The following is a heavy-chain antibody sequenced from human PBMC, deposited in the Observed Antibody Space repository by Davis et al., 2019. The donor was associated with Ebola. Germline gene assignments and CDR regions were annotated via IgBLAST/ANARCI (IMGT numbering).Heavy chain of an antibody. CDR3: ASSKGTYYYYGMDV. CDR2: INPNSGGT. Sequence: AASVKVSCKASGYTSTAYGISWVRQAPGQGLEWMGWINPNSGGTNYAQKFQGWVTMTRDTSISTAYMELSRLRTDDTAVYYCASSKGTYYYYGMDVWGQGTTVTVSS. V-gene: IGHV1-2*04. D-gene: IGHD3/OR15-3a*01. J-gene: IGHJ6*02. CDR1: GYTSTAYG.